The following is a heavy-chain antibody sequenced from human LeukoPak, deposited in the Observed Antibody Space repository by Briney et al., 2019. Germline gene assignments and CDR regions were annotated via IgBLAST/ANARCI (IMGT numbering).Heavy chain of an antibody. V-gene: IGHV4-34*01. J-gene: IGHJ5*02. Sequence: SETLSLTCAVSGGSFSGYYWSWIRQPPGKGLEWIGEINHSGSTNYNPSLKSRVTISVDTSKNQFSLKLSSVTAADTDVYYCARGLTYIAAAGVWFDPWGQGTLVTVSS. CDR3: ARGLTYIAAAGVWFDP. CDR1: GGSFSGYY. CDR2: INHSGST. D-gene: IGHD6-13*01.